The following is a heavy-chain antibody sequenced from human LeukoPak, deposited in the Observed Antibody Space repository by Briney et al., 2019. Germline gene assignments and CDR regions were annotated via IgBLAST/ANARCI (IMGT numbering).Heavy chain of an antibody. CDR1: GYTFTGYY. Sequence: ASVKVSCKASGYTFTGYYMHWVRQTPGQGLEWMGWINPNSGGTNYAQKFQGRVTMTRDTSISTAYMELSRLRSDDTAVYYCARATDIVAVPAFDYWGQGTLVTVSS. CDR2: INPNSGGT. CDR3: ARATDIVAVPAFDY. J-gene: IGHJ4*02. V-gene: IGHV1-2*02. D-gene: IGHD2-2*01.